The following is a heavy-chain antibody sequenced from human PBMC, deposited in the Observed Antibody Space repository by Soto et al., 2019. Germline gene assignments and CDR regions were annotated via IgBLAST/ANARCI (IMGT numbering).Heavy chain of an antibody. D-gene: IGHD2-2*01. CDR3: ARDFSSTSSYGYP. Sequence: QVQLVQSGAEVKKPGSSVKVSCKASGGTFSSYTISWVRQAPGQGLEWMGRIIPILGIANYAQKFQGRVTITADKSTSTANMELSSLRSEDTAVYYCARDFSSTSSYGYPWGQGTLVTVSS. J-gene: IGHJ5*02. CDR2: IIPILGIA. V-gene: IGHV1-69*08. CDR1: GGTFSSYT.